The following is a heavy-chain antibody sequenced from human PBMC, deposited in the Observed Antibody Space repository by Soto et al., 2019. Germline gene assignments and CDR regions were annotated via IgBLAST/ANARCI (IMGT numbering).Heavy chain of an antibody. CDR3: ARRGLHYDSGGYYRDYYYGMDV. Sequence: QVQLVQSGAEVKKPGSSVKVSCKASGGTFSSYAISWVRQAPGQGLEWMGGIIPIFGTANYAQKFQGRVTITSDESTSTAYMGLSRLRSEDTAVYYCARRGLHYDSGGYYRDYYYGMDVWGQGTTVTVSS. CDR1: GGTFSSYA. CDR2: IIPIFGTA. D-gene: IGHD3-22*01. J-gene: IGHJ6*02. V-gene: IGHV1-69*01.